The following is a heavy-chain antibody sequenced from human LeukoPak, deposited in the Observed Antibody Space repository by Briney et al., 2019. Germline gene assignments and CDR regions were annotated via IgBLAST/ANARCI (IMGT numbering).Heavy chain of an antibody. J-gene: IGHJ4*02. CDR2: IYYSGST. D-gene: IGHD3-22*01. V-gene: IGHV4-59*08. Sequence: SETLSLTCTVSGCSISSYYWNWIRQPPGKGLEWIGYIYYSGSTNYNPALKSRGTISVDAYHNQFSLMQINVTAADNAVYYYSRQLSFYYDRSGYYGYYFYYWGQGTLVTVSP. CDR1: GCSISSYY. CDR3: SRQLSFYYDRSGYYGYYFYY.